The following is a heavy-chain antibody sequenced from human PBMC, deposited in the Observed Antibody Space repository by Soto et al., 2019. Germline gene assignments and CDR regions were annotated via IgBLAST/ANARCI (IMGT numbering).Heavy chain of an antibody. CDR1: GGTFSSYA. CDR3: ARILAILAVVTEPSYYYGMDV. Sequence: GASVKVSCKASGGTFSSYAISWVRQAPGQGLEWMGGIIPIFGTANYAQKFQGRVTITADESTSTAYMELSSLRSEDTAVYYCARILAILAVVTEPSYYYGMDVWGQGTTVTVSS. CDR2: IIPIFGTA. D-gene: IGHD3-3*01. V-gene: IGHV1-69*13. J-gene: IGHJ6*02.